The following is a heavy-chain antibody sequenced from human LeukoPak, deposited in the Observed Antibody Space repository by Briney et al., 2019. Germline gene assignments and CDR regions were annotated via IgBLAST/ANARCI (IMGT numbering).Heavy chain of an antibody. D-gene: IGHD3-22*01. CDR2: IHHSGST. Sequence: KSSETLSLTCTVSGASISICSYYWGWIRQPPGRGLEWIATIHHSGSTYHNPSLKSRVTMSVDTSKNQFSLKLSSLTAADTAVYYCARHPSGSSFDYWGQGTLVTVSS. V-gene: IGHV4-39*01. J-gene: IGHJ4*02. CDR1: GASISICSYY. CDR3: ARHPSGSSFDY.